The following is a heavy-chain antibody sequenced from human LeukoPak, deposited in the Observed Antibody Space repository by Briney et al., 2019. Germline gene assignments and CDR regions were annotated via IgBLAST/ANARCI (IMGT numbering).Heavy chain of an antibody. Sequence: ASVTVSCKASGYTFTSYAMHWVRQAPGQRLEWMGWINAGNGNTKYSQKFQGRVTITRDTSASTAYIELSSLRSEDTAVYYCARDRDSDYYDSSGKNFDYWGQGTLVTVSS. CDR3: ARDRDSDYYDSSGKNFDY. CDR2: INAGNGNT. CDR1: GYTFTSYA. D-gene: IGHD3-22*01. V-gene: IGHV1-3*01. J-gene: IGHJ4*02.